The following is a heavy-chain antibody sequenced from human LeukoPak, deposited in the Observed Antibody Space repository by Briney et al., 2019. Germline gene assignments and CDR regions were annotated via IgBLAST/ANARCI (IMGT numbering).Heavy chain of an antibody. V-gene: IGHV3-23*01. CDR2: VSGSDGST. J-gene: IGHJ1*01. D-gene: IGHD3-10*01. Sequence: GGSLRLPCAASGFTFSSYAMNWVRQAPGKGLEWVSAVSGSDGSTYYADSVKGRFTISRDNSKNTLYLEMNSLRVEDTAVYYCAKEWYYYGSGSYGDFQHWGQGTLVTVSS. CDR1: GFTFSSYA. CDR3: AKEWYYYGSGSYGDFQH.